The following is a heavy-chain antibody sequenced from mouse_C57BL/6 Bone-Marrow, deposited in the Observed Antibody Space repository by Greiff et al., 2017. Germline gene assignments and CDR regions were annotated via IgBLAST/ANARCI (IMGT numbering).Heavy chain of an antibody. J-gene: IGHJ2*01. V-gene: IGHV1-42*01. CDR2: INPSNGGT. D-gene: IGHD1-1*01. CDR1: GYSFTGYY. Sequence: VQLQQSGPELVKPGASVKISCKASGYSFTGYYMNWVKQSPEKSLEWIGEINPSNGGTTYNQKFKDKATLTVDKSSSTAYMQLKSLTSEDSAVYYCARTITTVALDYWGQGTTLTVSS. CDR3: ARTITTVALDY.